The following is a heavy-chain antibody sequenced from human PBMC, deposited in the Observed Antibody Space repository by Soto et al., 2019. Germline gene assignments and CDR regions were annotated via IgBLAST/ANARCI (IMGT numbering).Heavy chain of an antibody. Sequence: ASVKVSCKVSGYTLTELSMHWVRQAPGKGLEWMGGFDPEDGETIYAQKFQGRVTMTEDTSTDTAYMELSSLRSEDTAVYYCATAKGSDVWGSYRLTYYFDYWGQGTLVT. D-gene: IGHD3-16*02. CDR1: GYTLTELS. V-gene: IGHV1-24*01. CDR3: ATAKGSDVWGSYRLTYYFDY. J-gene: IGHJ4*02. CDR2: FDPEDGET.